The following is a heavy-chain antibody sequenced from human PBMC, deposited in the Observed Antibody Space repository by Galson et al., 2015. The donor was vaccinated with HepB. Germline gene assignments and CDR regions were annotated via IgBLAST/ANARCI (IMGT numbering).Heavy chain of an antibody. CDR1: GGTFSSYA. D-gene: IGHD2-2*02. Sequence: SVKVSCKASGGTFSSYAISWVRQAPGQGLEWMGGIIPIFGTANYAQKFQGRVTITADESTSTAYMELSSLRSEDTAVYYCARDRPQLLYRRWFDPWGQGTLVTVSS. CDR3: ARDRPQLLYRRWFDP. V-gene: IGHV1-69*13. J-gene: IGHJ5*02. CDR2: IIPIFGTA.